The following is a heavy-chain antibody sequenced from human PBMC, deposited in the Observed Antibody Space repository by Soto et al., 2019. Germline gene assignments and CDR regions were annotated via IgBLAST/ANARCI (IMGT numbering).Heavy chain of an antibody. CDR3: ARASRRGYSGHALDY. Sequence: GGSLRLSCAASGFTLSTYWMNWVRQAPGKGLEWVANIKEDGSEKYYVDSVKGRFTISRDSAENSVYLQMNSLRAEDTAEYYCARASRRGYSGHALDYWGQGTLVTVSS. J-gene: IGHJ4*02. D-gene: IGHD5-12*01. V-gene: IGHV3-7*01. CDR2: IKEDGSEK. CDR1: GFTLSTYW.